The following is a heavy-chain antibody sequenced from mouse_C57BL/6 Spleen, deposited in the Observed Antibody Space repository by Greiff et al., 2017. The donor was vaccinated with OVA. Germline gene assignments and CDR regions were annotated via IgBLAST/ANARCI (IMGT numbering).Heavy chain of an antibody. Sequence: VQLKQSGPELVKPGASVKIPCKASGYTFTDYNMDWVKQSHGKSLEWIGDINPNNGGTIYNQKFKGKATLTVDKSSSTAYMELRSLTSEDTAVYYCAREGMIYYGNYVAWFAYWGQGTLVTVSA. CDR1: GYTFTDYN. CDR3: AREGMIYYGNYVAWFAY. V-gene: IGHV1-18*01. J-gene: IGHJ3*01. D-gene: IGHD2-1*01. CDR2: INPNNGGT.